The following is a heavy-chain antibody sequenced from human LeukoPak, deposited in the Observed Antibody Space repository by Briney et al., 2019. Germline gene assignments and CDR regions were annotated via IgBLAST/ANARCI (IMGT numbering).Heavy chain of an antibody. CDR1: GVSISYATYQ. D-gene: IGHD3-16*02. CDR2: ISKSGTT. J-gene: IGHJ4*02. CDR3: ARLLGPLDYVWGISRSK. Sequence: SQTLSLTCTVSGVSISYATYQWTWIRQSAGKGLEWIGLISKSGTTNYNPSHKSRVTISIDTTKNQFSLKLTSVTAADTAVYYCARLLGPLDYVWGISRSKWGQGTLVTVSS. V-gene: IGHV4-61*02.